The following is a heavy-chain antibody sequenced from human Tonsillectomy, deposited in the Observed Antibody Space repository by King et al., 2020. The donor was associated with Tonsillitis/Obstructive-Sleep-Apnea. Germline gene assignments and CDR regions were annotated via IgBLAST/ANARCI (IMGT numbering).Heavy chain of an antibody. CDR3: ARDRKDLWSAYYYDGLDI. D-gene: IGHD3-3*01. CDR2: IKEDGSEK. J-gene: IGHJ3*02. V-gene: IGHV3-7*01. CDR1: GFNFNTYW. Sequence: VQLVESGGGLAQPGGSLRVSCAASGFNFNTYWMTWVRQAPGKGLEWVANIKEDGSEKYYVDSVKGRFTISRDNAKNSLYLQMKSLRVEDTAVYYCARDRKDLWSAYYYDGLDIWGQGTMVTVSS.